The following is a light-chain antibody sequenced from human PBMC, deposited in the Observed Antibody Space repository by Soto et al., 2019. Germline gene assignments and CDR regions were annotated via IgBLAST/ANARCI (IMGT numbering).Light chain of an antibody. CDR3: SSYAGSNSVL. V-gene: IGLV2-8*01. Sequence: QSVLTQPPSASGSPGQSVTISCTGMSSDVGGYNYVSWYQQHPGKAPKRMIYEVTKRPSGVPDRFSGSKSGNTASLTVSGLQAEDEADYYCSSYAGSNSVLFGGGTKLTV. CDR2: EVT. CDR1: SSDVGGYNY. J-gene: IGLJ2*01.